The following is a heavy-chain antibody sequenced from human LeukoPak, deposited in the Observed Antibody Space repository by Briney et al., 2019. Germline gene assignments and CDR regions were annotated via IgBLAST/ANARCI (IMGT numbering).Heavy chain of an antibody. CDR1: GDAISTGSHY. V-gene: IGHV4-39*01. CDR2: IYFSGST. D-gene: IGHD3-9*01. CDR3: ARETGTVS. Sequence: PSETLSLTCTVSGDAISTGSHYWGWIRQPPGKGLEWIGSIYFSGSTYYNPSLKSRVTISVNTSKNQFSLNLSSVTGADTAVYYCARETGTVSWGQGTLVTVSS. J-gene: IGHJ5*02.